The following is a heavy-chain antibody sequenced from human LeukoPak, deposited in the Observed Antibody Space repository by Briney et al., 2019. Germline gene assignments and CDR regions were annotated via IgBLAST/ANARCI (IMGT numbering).Heavy chain of an antibody. D-gene: IGHD3-3*01. V-gene: IGHV3-21*01. J-gene: IGHJ6*02. CDR2: ISPSSSYI. CDR1: GFTFSSFT. Sequence: GGSLRLSCAASGFTFSSFTMNWVRQAPGKGLEWVSCISPSSSYIYYADSVKGRFTISRDNAKNSLYLQMNSLSAEDTAVYYCAKDLRITIFGVGSHGMDVWGQGTTVTVSS. CDR3: AKDLRITIFGVGSHGMDV.